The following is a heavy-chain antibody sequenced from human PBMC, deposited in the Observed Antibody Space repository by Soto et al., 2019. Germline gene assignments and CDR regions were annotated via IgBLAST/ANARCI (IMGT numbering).Heavy chain of an antibody. D-gene: IGHD1-26*01. Sequence: GGSLRLSCAASGFTLSSYAMSWVRQAPGKGLEWVSAISGSGGSTYYADSVKGRFTISRDNSKNTLYLQMNSLRAEDTAVYYCAKARWELLTPLDYWGQGTLVTVSS. CDR3: AKARWELLTPLDY. J-gene: IGHJ4*02. V-gene: IGHV3-23*01. CDR1: GFTLSSYA. CDR2: ISGSGGST.